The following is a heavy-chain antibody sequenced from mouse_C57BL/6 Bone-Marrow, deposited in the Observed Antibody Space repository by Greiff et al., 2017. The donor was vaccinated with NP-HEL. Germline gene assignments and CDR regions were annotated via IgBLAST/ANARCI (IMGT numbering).Heavy chain of an antibody. Sequence: QVQLKESGAELARPGASVKLSCKASGYTFTSYGISWVKQRTGQGLEWIGEIYPRSGNTNYNEKFKGKATLTADKSSSTAYMQLRSLTSEDSAVCFCARQLLLYYFGYRGQGTTLTVSS. J-gene: IGHJ2*01. D-gene: IGHD1-1*02. CDR2: IYPRSGNT. CDR3: ARQLLLYYFGY. CDR1: GYTFTSYG. V-gene: IGHV1-81*01.